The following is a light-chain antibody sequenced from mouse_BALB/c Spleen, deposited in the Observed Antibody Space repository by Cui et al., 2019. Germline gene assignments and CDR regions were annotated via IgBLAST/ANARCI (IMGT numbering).Light chain of an antibody. J-gene: IGKJ1*01. Sequence: QIVLTQSPAIMSASLGERVTMTCTASSSVSSSYLHWYQQKPGSSPKLWIYSTSNLASGVPARFSGSGSGTSYSLTISSMEAEDAATYYCHQYHRSWTFGGGTKLEIK. CDR3: HQYHRSWT. CDR2: STS. V-gene: IGKV4-74*01. CDR1: SSVSSSY.